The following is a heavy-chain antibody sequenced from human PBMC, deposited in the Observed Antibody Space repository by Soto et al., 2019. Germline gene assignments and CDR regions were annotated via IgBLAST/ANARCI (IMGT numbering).Heavy chain of an antibody. J-gene: IGHJ5*02. V-gene: IGHV3-21*01. D-gene: IGHD3-3*01. Sequence: GGSLRLSCAASGFTFSSYSMNWVRKAPGKGLEWVSSISSSSSYIYYADSVKGRFTISRDNAKNSLYLQMNSLRAEDTAVYYCARDSXPYDFWSGYRATNWFDPWGQGTLVTVSS. CDR2: ISSSSSYI. CDR1: GFTFSSYS. CDR3: ARDSXPYDFWSGYRATNWFDP.